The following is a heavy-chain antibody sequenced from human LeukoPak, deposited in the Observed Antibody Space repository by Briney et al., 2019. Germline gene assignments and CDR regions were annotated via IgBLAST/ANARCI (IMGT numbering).Heavy chain of an antibody. CDR3: ARDGRGDLTWIQLWSPFDY. J-gene: IGHJ4*02. CDR1: GFTVSSNY. CDR2: IYSGGST. Sequence: PGGSLRLSCAASGFTVSSNYMSWVRQAPGKGLEWVSVIYSGGSTHYADSVKGRFTISRDNSTNTLHLQMNSLRAEDTAVYYCARDGRGDLTWIQLWSPFDYWGQGTLVTVSS. V-gene: IGHV3-66*02. D-gene: IGHD5-18*01.